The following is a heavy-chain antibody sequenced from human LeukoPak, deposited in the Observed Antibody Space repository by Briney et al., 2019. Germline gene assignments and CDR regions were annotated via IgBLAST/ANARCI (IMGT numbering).Heavy chain of an antibody. J-gene: IGHJ3*02. CDR1: GFSFNIDW. CDR2: IAGDESQK. V-gene: IGHV3-7*01. Sequence: GGSLRLSCVASGFSFNIDWMTWVRQAPGKGLEWVANIAGDESQKRYMDSVRGRFTISRDNAKNSLYLQLNSLRDEDTAIYYCVRDLSPVSEKNVWYDALDIWGQGTMVTVSA. D-gene: IGHD6-13*01. CDR3: VRDLSPVSEKNVWYDALDI.